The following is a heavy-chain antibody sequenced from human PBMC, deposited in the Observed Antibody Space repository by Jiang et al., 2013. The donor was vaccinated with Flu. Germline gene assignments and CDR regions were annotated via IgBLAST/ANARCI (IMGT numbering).Heavy chain of an antibody. J-gene: IGHJ6*02. V-gene: IGHV1-18*01. CDR1: GYTFTSYG. CDR2: ISAYNGNT. Sequence: SVKVSCKASGYTFTSYGISWVRQAPGQGLEWMGWISAYNGNTNYAQKLQGRVTMTTDTSTSTAYMELRSLRSDDTAVYYCARDEVDTAMEPQDIVATSYYYYGMDVWGQGTTVTVSS. CDR3: ARDEVDTAMEPQDIVATSYYYYGMDV. D-gene: IGHD5-12*01.